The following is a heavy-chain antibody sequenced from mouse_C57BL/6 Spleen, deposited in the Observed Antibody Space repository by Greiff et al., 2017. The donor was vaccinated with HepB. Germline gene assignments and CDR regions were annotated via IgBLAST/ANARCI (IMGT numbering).Heavy chain of an antibody. CDR2: IDPSDSYT. D-gene: IGHD3-3*01. J-gene: IGHJ3*01. CDR3: ARGGRGSPAWFAY. V-gene: IGHV1-59*01. Sequence: VQLQQPGAELVRPGTSVKLSCKASGYTFTSYWMHWVKQRPGQGLEWIGVIDPSDSYTNYNQKFKGKATLTVDTSSSTAYMQLSSLTSEDSAVYYCARGGRGSPAWFAYWGQGTLVTVSA. CDR1: GYTFTSYW.